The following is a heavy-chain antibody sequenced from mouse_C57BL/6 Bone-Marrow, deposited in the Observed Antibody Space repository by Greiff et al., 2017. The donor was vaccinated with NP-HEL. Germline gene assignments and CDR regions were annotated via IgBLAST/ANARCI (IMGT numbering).Heavy chain of an antibody. CDR2: ISSGGSYT. CDR1: GFTFSSYG. Sequence: EVQVVESGGDLVKPGGSLKLSCAASGFTFSSYGMSWVRQTPDKRLAWVATISSGGSYTYYPDSVQGRFPISRDNAKNTLYLQMSRLKSEDTARYYCARRTPAMDYWGQGTSVTVSS. V-gene: IGHV5-6*01. J-gene: IGHJ4*01. CDR3: ARRTPAMDY.